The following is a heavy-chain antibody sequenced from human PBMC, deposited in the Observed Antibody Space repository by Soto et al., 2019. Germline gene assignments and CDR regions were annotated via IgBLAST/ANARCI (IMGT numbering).Heavy chain of an antibody. CDR3: ARDYPPYSSGWYWDAFDI. CDR2: IIPIFGTA. Sequence: SVKVSCKASGGTFSSYAISWVRQAPGQGLEWMGGIIPIFGTANYAQKFQGRVTITADESTSTAYMELSSLRSEDTAVYYCARDYPPYSSGWYWDAFDIWGQGTMVTVSS. J-gene: IGHJ3*02. V-gene: IGHV1-69*01. CDR1: GGTFSSYA. D-gene: IGHD6-19*01.